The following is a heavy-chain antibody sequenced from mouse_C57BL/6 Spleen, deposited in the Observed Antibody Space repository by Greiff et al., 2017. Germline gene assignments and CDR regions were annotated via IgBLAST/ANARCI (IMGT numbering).Heavy chain of an antibody. J-gene: IGHJ4*01. Sequence: EVKLMESGGGLVKPGGSLKLSCAASGFTFSSYAMSWVRQTPEKRLEWVATISDGGSYTYYPDNVQGRFTISRDNAKNNLYLKMSQLKTEGTAMYYSARDRGLTGTKGYAMDYWGQGTSVTVSS. CDR3: ARDRGLTGTKGYAMDY. CDR1: GFTFSSYA. CDR2: ISDGGSYT. V-gene: IGHV5-4*03. D-gene: IGHD4-1*01.